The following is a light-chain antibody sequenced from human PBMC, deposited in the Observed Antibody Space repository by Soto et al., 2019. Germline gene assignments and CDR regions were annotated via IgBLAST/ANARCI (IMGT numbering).Light chain of an antibody. CDR1: SGSVSTNYY. CDR2: RTN. J-gene: IGLJ2*01. V-gene: IGLV8-61*01. Sequence: QTVVTQEPSFSVSPGGTVTLTCGLSSGSVSTNYYPSWYQQTPGQAPRTLIYRTNTRSSGVHDRFSGSIIGNKAALTITGAQADDESDYYCVLYMGSVPVFGGGTKLTVL. CDR3: VLYMGSVPV.